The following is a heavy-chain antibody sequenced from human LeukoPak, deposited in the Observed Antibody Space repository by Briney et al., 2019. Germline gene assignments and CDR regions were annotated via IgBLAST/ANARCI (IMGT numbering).Heavy chain of an antibody. D-gene: IGHD3-22*01. J-gene: IGHJ6*02. Sequence: SETLSLTCTVSGGSISSSSHYWGWIRQPPGKGLEWIGSIYYSGSTYYNPSLKSRVTISVDTSKNQFSLKLSSVTAADTAVYYCARDFRIYDSSGYYYYYGMDVWGQGTTVTVSS. V-gene: IGHV4-39*07. CDR1: GGSISSSSHY. CDR2: IYYSGST. CDR3: ARDFRIYDSSGYYYYYGMDV.